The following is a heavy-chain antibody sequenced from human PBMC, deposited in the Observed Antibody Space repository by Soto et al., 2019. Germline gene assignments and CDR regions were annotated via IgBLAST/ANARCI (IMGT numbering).Heavy chain of an antibody. V-gene: IGHV4-39*07. CDR2: FFIGGNT. J-gene: IGHJ4*02. D-gene: IGHD3-10*01. Sequence: PSETLSLTCTVSGGSISSSTYYWGWMRQPPGKGLEWIASFFIGGNTYYNPSLKSRVTISVDKSKNQFSLKLSSVTAADTAVYYCARDYGSGSSPGYWGQGTLVTVSS. CDR3: ARDYGSGSSPGY. CDR1: GGSISSSTYY.